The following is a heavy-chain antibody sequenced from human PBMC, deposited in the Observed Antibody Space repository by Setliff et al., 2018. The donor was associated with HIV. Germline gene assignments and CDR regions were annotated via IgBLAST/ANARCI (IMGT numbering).Heavy chain of an antibody. CDR2: IYHSGST. D-gene: IGHD2-8*01. V-gene: IGHV4-38-2*02. CDR3: ARDAPTVYANGWFDP. Sequence: PSETLSLTCAVSGYSISSGFYWGWIRQPPGKGLEWIGSIYHSGSTYYNPSLRSRVTISVDTSKNQLSLKLSSVTAADTAVYYCARDAPTVYANGWFDPWGQGTLVTVSS. J-gene: IGHJ5*02. CDR1: GYSISSGFY.